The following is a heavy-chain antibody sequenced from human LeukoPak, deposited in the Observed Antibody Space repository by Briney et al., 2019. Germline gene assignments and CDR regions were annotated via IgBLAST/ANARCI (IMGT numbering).Heavy chain of an antibody. Sequence: GESLKISCKGSGYSFTSYWIGWPRQMPGKGLEWMGIIYPGDSDTRYSPSFQGQVTISADKSISTAYLQWSSLKASDTAMYYCASGPRRFLEWLPPGYWGQGTLVTVSS. CDR3: ASGPRRFLEWLPPGY. CDR2: IYPGDSDT. V-gene: IGHV5-51*01. CDR1: GYSFTSYW. J-gene: IGHJ4*02. D-gene: IGHD3-3*01.